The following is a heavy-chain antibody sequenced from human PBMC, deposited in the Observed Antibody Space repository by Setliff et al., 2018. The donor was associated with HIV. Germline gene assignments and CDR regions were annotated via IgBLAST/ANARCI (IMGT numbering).Heavy chain of an antibody. CDR3: ARHGAFYYYYYMDV. CDR2: IYYSGST. V-gene: IGHV4-31*03. J-gene: IGHJ6*03. Sequence: SETLSLTCTVSGGSISSGGYYWSWIRQHPGKGLEWIGYIYYSGSTYYNPSLKSRVTISIDTSKNLFSLKLSSVTAADTAVYYCARHGAFYYYYYMDVWGKGTTVTVSS. CDR1: GGSISSGGYY.